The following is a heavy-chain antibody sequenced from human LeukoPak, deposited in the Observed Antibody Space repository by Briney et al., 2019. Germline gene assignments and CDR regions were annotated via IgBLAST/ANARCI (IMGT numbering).Heavy chain of an antibody. CDR3: ARDAPGRAVAGNDY. Sequence: GGSLRLSCAASGFTFSSYWMSWVRQAPGKGLEWVANIKQDGSEKYYVDSVKGRFTISRDNAKNSLYLQMNSLRAEDTAVYYCARDAPGRAVAGNDYWGQGTLVTVSS. CDR1: GFTFSSYW. J-gene: IGHJ4*02. V-gene: IGHV3-7*01. CDR2: IKQDGSEK. D-gene: IGHD6-19*01.